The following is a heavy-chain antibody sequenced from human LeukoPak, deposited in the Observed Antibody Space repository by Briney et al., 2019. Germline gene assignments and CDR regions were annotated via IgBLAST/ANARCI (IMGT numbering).Heavy chain of an antibody. V-gene: IGHV5-51*01. CDR1: GYSFTSYW. J-gene: IGHJ4*02. Sequence: GESLKISCKCSGYSFTSYWIGWVRPLPGKGLEWMGSIYPGDSDTRYSPSFQGQVTISADKSISTAYLQWSSLKASDTAMYYCARLRYSSTWYRFDYFDYWGQGTLVTVSS. CDR3: ARLRYSSTWYRFDYFDY. D-gene: IGHD6-13*01. CDR2: IYPGDSDT.